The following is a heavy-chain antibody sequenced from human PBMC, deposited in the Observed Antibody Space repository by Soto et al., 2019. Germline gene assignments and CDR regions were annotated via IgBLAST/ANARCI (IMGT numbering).Heavy chain of an antibody. D-gene: IGHD1-7*01. V-gene: IGHV1-3*01. Sequence: ASVKVSCKASGYTFTSYAMHWVRQAPGQRLEWMGWINAGNGNTKYSQKFQGRVTITRDTSASTAYMELSSLRSEDTAVYYCARAPPGPSITGTTLDYWGQGTLVTVSS. J-gene: IGHJ4*02. CDR3: ARAPPGPSITGTTLDY. CDR1: GYTFTSYA. CDR2: INAGNGNT.